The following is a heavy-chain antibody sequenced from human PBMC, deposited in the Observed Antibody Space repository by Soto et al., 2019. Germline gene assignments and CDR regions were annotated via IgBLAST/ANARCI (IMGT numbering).Heavy chain of an antibody. D-gene: IGHD6-6*01. CDR2: IDPSDSYT. CDR1: GYSFTSYW. J-gene: IGHJ6*02. V-gene: IGHV5-10-1*01. Sequence: GESLKISCKGSGYSFTSYWISWVRQMPGKGLEWMGRIDPSDSYTNYSPSFQGHVTISADKSISTAYLQWSSLKASDTAMYYCARHRERAARPDWYGMDVWGQGTTVTVS. CDR3: ARHRERAARPDWYGMDV.